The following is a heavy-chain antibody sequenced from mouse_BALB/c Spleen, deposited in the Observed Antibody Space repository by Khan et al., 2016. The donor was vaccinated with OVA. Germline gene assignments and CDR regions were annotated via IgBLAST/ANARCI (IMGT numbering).Heavy chain of an antibody. CDR1: GFSFSSYS. J-gene: IGHJ3*01. D-gene: IGHD4-1*01. CDR2: ISSGGDYT. Sequence: EVKLEESGGDLVRPGGSLKLSCAASGFSFSSYSMSWVRQTPDKRLVWVATISSGGDYTYYPARVKGRFTISRDNAKHTLYLHTSRLKSYDTAIYYCASHLTGSFAYWGQGTLVTVSA. CDR3: ASHLTGSFAY. V-gene: IGHV5-6*02.